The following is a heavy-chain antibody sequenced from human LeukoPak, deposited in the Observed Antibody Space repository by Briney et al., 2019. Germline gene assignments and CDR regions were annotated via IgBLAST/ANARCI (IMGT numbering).Heavy chain of an antibody. CDR1: GGSISSYY. CDR3: ARLLDNDSSGDPDTFDM. V-gene: IGHV4-59*07. J-gene: IGHJ3*02. D-gene: IGHD3-22*01. CDR2: IYYSGST. Sequence: PSDTLSLTCTVSGGSISSYYWSWIRQPPGKGLEWIGYIYYSGSTNYNPSLKSRVTISVDTSKNQFSLKLSSVTAADTAVYYCARLLDNDSSGDPDTFDMWGQGTMVTVSS.